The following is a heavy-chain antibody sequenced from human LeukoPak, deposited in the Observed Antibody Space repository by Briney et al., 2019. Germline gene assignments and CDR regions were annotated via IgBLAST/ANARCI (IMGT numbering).Heavy chain of an antibody. CDR2: INVKSGVA. V-gene: IGHV1-2*02. Sequence: ASLKVSCKASGYTFTDYHLHWVRQAPGQGFEWMGWINVKSGVATYAQKFQGRVTMTRDTSIGSAYMELNRLTSDDSAVYYCVREGGPDKSGYDDNNWFDPWGQGTPVTVS. D-gene: IGHD5-12*01. J-gene: IGHJ5*02. CDR3: VREGGPDKSGYDDNNWFDP. CDR1: GYTFTDYH.